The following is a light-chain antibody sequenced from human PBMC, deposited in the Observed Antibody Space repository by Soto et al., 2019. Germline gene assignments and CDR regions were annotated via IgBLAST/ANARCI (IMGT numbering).Light chain of an antibody. J-gene: IGKJ1*01. CDR3: QQYNSYST. CDR2: DVS. V-gene: IGKV1-5*01. CDR1: QTISRW. Sequence: GDRVTITCRASQTISRWMAWYQQKPGKAPKLLIHDVSSLESGVSSRFSGSGSGTEFILTISSLQPDDFATYNCQQYNSYSTFGQGTKVDI.